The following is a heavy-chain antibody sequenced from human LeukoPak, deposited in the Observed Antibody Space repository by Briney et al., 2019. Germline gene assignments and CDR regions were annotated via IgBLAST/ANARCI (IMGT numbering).Heavy chain of an antibody. CDR1: GFSLSNFA. CDR2: ISESGDTT. Sequence: RGSLRLSCEVSGFSLSNFAMYWGCEAPGKGLEWVSSISESGDTTDYPDCVKGRFTISRDNSKNTLFLQMNSLRAEDTAVYYCAKQFLDTNWGQGALVTVSS. CDR3: AKQFLDTN. V-gene: IGHV3-23*01. J-gene: IGHJ4*02. D-gene: IGHD5-18*01.